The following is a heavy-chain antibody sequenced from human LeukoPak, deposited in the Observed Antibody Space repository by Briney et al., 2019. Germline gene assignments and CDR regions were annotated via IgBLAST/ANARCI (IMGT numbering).Heavy chain of an antibody. CDR2: ISAYNGNI. J-gene: IGHJ6*02. CDR1: GYSFTSYA. D-gene: IGHD6-13*01. V-gene: IGHV1-18*04. Sequence: ASVKVSCKASGYSFTSYAINWVRQAPGQGLEWMGWISAYNGNIEYSQKVEGRVTLTTDASTSTAYMELVSLTSDDTAVYYCARDPLRSGWSTYKNAMDVWGQGTTVTVS. CDR3: ARDPLRSGWSTYKNAMDV.